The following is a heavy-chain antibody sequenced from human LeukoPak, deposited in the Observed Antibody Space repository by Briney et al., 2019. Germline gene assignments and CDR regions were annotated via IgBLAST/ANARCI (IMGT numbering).Heavy chain of an antibody. V-gene: IGHV1-3*01. D-gene: IGHD2-21*02. CDR3: ARDFCGDCSARYYFDY. CDR2: INAGNGNT. J-gene: IGHJ4*02. Sequence: ASVKVSCKAPGYTSTSYAMHWVRQAPGQRLEWMGWINAGNGNTKYSQKFQGRVTITRDTSASTAYMELSSLRSEDTAVYYCARDFCGDCSARYYFDYWGQGTLVTVSS. CDR1: GYTSTSYA.